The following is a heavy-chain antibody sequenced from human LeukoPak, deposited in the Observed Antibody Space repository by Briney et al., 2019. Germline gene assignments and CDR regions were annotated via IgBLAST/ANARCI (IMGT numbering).Heavy chain of an antibody. CDR2: ISYDGSNK. CDR1: GFTFSSYG. Sequence: PGRSLRLSCAASGFTFSSYGMHWVRQAPGKGLEWVAVISYDGSNKYYADSVKGRFTISRDNSKNTLYLQMNSLRAEGTAVYYCAKDLEKVVVAATPGDWGQGTLVTVSS. J-gene: IGHJ4*02. V-gene: IGHV3-30*18. CDR3: AKDLEKVVVAATPGD. D-gene: IGHD2-15*01.